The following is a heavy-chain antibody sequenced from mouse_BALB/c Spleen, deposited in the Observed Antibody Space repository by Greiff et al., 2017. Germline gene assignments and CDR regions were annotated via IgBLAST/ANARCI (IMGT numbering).Heavy chain of an antibody. Sequence: ESGPGLVKPSQSLSLTCSVTGYSITSGYYWNWIRQFPGNKLEWMGYISYDGSNNYNPSLKNRISITRDTSKNQFFLKLNSVTTEDTATYYCARGERYAMDYWGQGTSVTVSS. V-gene: IGHV3-6*02. CDR3: ARGERYAMDY. J-gene: IGHJ4*01. CDR2: ISYDGSN. CDR1: GYSITSGYY.